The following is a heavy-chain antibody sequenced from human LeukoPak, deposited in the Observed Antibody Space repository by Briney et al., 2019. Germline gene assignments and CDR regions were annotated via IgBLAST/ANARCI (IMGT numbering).Heavy chain of an antibody. D-gene: IGHD3-22*01. J-gene: IGHJ4*02. CDR3: AREDGGLDYYDSSGPSVFDY. Sequence: GGSLSLSCAASGFTFDDYGMSWVRHAPGKGLEGVSGINGNGGSTGYADSVKGRFTISRDNAKNSLYLQMNSLRAEDTAVYYCAREDGGLDYYDSSGPSVFDYWGQGTLVTVSS. V-gene: IGHV3-20*04. CDR1: GFTFDDYG. CDR2: INGNGGST.